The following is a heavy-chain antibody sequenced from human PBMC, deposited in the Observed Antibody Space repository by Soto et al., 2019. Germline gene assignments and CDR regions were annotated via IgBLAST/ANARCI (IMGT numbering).Heavy chain of an antibody. D-gene: IGHD2-15*01. J-gene: IGHJ3*02. CDR1: GGSISSSNW. CDR3: ARAVGEYCSGGSCYSGAFDI. V-gene: IGHV4-4*02. CDR2: IYHSGST. Sequence: SETLSLTCAVSGGSISSSNWWSWVRQPPGKGLEWIGEIYHSGSTNYNPSLKSRVTISVDKSKNQFSLKLSSATAADTAVYYCARAVGEYCSGGSCYSGAFDIWGQGTMVTVSS.